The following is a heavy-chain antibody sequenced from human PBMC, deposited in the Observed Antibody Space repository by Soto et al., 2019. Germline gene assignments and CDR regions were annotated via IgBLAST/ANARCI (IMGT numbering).Heavy chain of an antibody. CDR2: IHYSGST. Sequence: ETLSLTCTVSGGSISSSNYCWGWTRQPPGKGLEWIGRIHYSGSTYYSPSLRGRVTISADPAKNQFSLNLSSVTAADTAVYYCARVSTARTDYCASAMDVWGQGTTVTVSS. CDR3: ARVSTARTDYCASAMDV. J-gene: IGHJ6*02. CDR1: GGSISSSNYC. V-gene: IGHV4-39*01.